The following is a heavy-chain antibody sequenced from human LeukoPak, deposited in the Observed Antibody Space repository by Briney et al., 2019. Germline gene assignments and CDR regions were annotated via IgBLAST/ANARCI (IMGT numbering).Heavy chain of an antibody. V-gene: IGHV1-18*04. CDR3: ARGCCSSTSCYDNWFDP. Sequence: ASVKVSCKASGYTFTSYGISWVRQAPGQGLEWMGWISAYNGNTNYAQKLQGRVTMTTDTSTSTAYMELRSLRSDDTAVYYCARGCCSSTSCYDNWFDPWGQGTLVTVSS. J-gene: IGHJ5*02. CDR1: GYTFTSYG. CDR2: ISAYNGNT. D-gene: IGHD2-2*01.